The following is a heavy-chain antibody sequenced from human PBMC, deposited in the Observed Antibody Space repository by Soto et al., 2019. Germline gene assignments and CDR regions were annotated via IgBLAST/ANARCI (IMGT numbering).Heavy chain of an antibody. Sequence: GGSLRLSCAASGFTFSSYGMHWVRQAPGKGLEWVAVISYDGSNKYYADSVKGRFTISRDNSKNTLYLQMNSLRAEDTAVYYCAKDSSIWSGSAAHFDYWGQGTLVTVSS. V-gene: IGHV3-30*18. J-gene: IGHJ4*02. CDR3: AKDSSIWSGSAAHFDY. CDR2: ISYDGSNK. CDR1: GFTFSSYG. D-gene: IGHD3-3*01.